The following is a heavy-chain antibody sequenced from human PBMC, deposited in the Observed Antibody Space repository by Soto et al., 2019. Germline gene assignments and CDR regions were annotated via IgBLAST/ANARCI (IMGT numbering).Heavy chain of an antibody. Sequence: GGSLRLSCAASGFTFSSYAMNWVRQAPGKGLEWVSVISGGAETTDFADSVKGRFSISRDNSKNTLYLQMNNLRPEDTATYYCAGHRSAWFIFESWGQGTLVTVSS. D-gene: IGHD6-19*01. CDR2: ISGGAETT. V-gene: IGHV3-23*01. J-gene: IGHJ4*02. CDR3: AGHRSAWFIFES. CDR1: GFTFSSYA.